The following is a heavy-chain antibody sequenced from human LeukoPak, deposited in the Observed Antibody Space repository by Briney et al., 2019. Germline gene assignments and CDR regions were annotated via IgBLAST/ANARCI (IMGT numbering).Heavy chain of an antibody. J-gene: IGHJ4*02. CDR3: ATAKPRPVAGLDY. V-gene: IGHV1-24*01. D-gene: IGHD2-15*01. CDR1: GYTLTELS. CDR2: FDPEDGET. Sequence: GASVTVSFTVSGYTLTELSMHWVRQAPGKGLEWMGGFDPEDGETIYAQKFQGRVTMTEDTSTDTAYMELSSLRSEDTAVYYCATAKPRPVAGLDYWGQGTLVTVSS.